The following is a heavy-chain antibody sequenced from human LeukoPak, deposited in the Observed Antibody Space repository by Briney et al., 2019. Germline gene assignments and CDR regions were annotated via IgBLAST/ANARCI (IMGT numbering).Heavy chain of an antibody. Sequence: GGSLRLSCAASGFIFSSNYMNWVRQAPGKGLEWVSVIYSGGSTYYADSVKGRFTISRDNSKNTLYLQMNSLRAEDTAVYYCARGQNIPAWSQGTLVTVSS. CDR2: IYSGGST. V-gene: IGHV3-53*01. CDR3: ARGQNIPA. J-gene: IGHJ4*02. CDR1: GFIFSSNY. D-gene: IGHD1/OR15-1a*01.